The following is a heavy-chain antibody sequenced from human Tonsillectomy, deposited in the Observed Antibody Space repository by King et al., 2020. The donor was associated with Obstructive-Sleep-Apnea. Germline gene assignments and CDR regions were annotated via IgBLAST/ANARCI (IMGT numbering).Heavy chain of an antibody. CDR2: INWNSGYI. J-gene: IGHJ3*02. D-gene: IGHD3-16*01. CDR3: VKDRAGGVPDAFDI. V-gene: IGHV3-9*01. CDR1: GFSFDDYA. Sequence: VQLVESGGGLVQPGRSLRLSCAASGFSFDDYAMHWVRQAPGKGLEWVSGINWNSGYIGYADSVKGRFTISRDKAKKSLYLQMNSLRPEDTALYYCVKDRAGGVPDAFDIWGQGTMVTVSS.